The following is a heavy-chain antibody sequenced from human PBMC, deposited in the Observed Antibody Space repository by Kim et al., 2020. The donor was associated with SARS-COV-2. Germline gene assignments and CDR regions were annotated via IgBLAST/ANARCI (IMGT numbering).Heavy chain of an antibody. Sequence: GGSLRLSCAASGFTFSSYSMNWVRQAPGKGLEWVSYISSSSSTIYYADSVKGRFTISRDNAKNTLYLQMNSLRAEDTAVYYCARVLAPTYYYDSSGHHYYGMDVWGQGTTVTVSS. CDR2: ISSSSSTI. CDR1: GFTFSSYS. D-gene: IGHD3-22*01. V-gene: IGHV3-48*04. CDR3: ARVLAPTYYYDSSGHHYYGMDV. J-gene: IGHJ6*02.